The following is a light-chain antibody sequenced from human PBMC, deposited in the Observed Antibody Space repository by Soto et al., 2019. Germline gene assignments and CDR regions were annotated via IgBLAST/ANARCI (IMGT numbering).Light chain of an antibody. Sequence: ENVLTQSPGTLSLSPGERVTLSCRASQSVSSNYLAWYQQKPGQAPRLLIYGASVRATGTPDRFSGSGSGNDFTLTISRLEPEDFAVYYCQQYGSSPYTFGQGTKLEIK. CDR3: QQYGSSPYT. V-gene: IGKV3-20*01. CDR2: GAS. J-gene: IGKJ2*01. CDR1: QSVSSNY.